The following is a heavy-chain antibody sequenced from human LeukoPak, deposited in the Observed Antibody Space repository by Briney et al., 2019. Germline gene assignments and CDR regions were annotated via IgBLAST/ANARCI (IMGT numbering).Heavy chain of an antibody. D-gene: IGHD6-6*01. J-gene: IGHJ4*02. Sequence: ASVKVSCKASGYTFTGYYMHWVRQAPGQGLEWMGWINPNSGGTNYAQKFQGRVTMTRDTSISTAYMELSRLRSDDTAVYYCGRVPRAARTFDYWGQGTLVTVSS. CDR1: GYTFTGYY. CDR3: GRVPRAARTFDY. CDR2: INPNSGGT. V-gene: IGHV1-2*02.